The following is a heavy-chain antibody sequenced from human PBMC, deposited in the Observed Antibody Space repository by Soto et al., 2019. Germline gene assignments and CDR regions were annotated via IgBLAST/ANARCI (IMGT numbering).Heavy chain of an antibody. CDR2: INPYSGGA. CDR3: ARVIRGASYTSPLDP. J-gene: IGHJ5*02. Sequence: ASVKVSCKASGYTFTGYWMHWVRQAPGQGLEWMGWINPYSGGADYAQSFQGRVTMTRDTSISTVYMELSRLRFDDTAVYYCARVIRGASYTSPLDPWGQAT. V-gene: IGHV1-2*02. CDR1: GYTFTGYW. D-gene: IGHD3-10*01.